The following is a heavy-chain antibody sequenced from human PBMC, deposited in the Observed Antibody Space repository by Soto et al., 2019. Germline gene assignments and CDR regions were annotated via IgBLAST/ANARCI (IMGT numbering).Heavy chain of an antibody. CDR2: IAYDGRNK. CDR3: ARELERVFDY. J-gene: IGHJ4*02. CDR1: GFTCSSYA. D-gene: IGHD1-1*01. V-gene: IGHV3-30*04. Sequence: QVQLVESGGGVVQPGRSLRLSCAASGFTCSSYASHWVRQAPGKGLEWVAVIAYDGRNKYYADSVKGRFTISIDNSKNTLYLQMNSLRIEDTAVYYCARELERVFDYLGEGTLVTVSS.